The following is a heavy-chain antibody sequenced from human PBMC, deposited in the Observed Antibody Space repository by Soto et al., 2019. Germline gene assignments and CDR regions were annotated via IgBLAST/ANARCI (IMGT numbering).Heavy chain of an antibody. J-gene: IGHJ1*01. CDR3: LVWSGSSLGQFQN. CDR1: GFTFSTYW. Sequence: PGGSLRLSCAASGFTFSTYWIHWVRQAPGKGLVWVSRINSDGSSTTYADSVKGRLTIFRDNAKNTVYLQMNSLRVEDTAVYYCLVWSGSSLGQFQNWGQGTLVTVSS. V-gene: IGHV3-74*01. D-gene: IGHD3-3*01. CDR2: INSDGSST.